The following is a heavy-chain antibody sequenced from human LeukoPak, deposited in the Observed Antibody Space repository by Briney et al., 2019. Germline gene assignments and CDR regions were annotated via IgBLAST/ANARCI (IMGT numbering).Heavy chain of an antibody. CDR1: GGSISSSSYY. Sequence: PSETLSLTCTVSGGSISSSSYYWGWIRQPPGKGLEWIGSIYYSGSTYYNPSLKSRATQSVETYKNQFSLKLSSVTAADTAVYYCARHRNQYSSSRYPRLRTHGYFDYWGQGTLVTVSS. V-gene: IGHV4-39*01. J-gene: IGHJ4*02. D-gene: IGHD6-13*01. CDR2: IYYSGST. CDR3: ARHRNQYSSSRYPRLRTHGYFDY.